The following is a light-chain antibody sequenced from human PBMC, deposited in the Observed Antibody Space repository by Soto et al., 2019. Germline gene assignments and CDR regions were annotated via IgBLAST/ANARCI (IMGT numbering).Light chain of an antibody. Sequence: QAVVTQPPSASGTPGQRVTISCSGSSSNIGSNTVNWYQQLPGTAPRLLIYTNNQRPSGVPDRFSGSKSGTSASLAISGLQSEDEADYYCAAWDDSLNGHVVGTGTKLTVL. CDR1: SSNIGSNT. CDR2: TNN. CDR3: AAWDDSLNGHV. J-gene: IGLJ1*01. V-gene: IGLV1-44*01.